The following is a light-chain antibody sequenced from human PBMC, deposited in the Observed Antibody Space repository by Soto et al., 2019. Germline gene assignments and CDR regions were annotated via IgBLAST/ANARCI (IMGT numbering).Light chain of an antibody. Sequence: EIVLTQSPATLSLSPGERATLSCRASQSISSYLAWYQQKPAQAPRLLIYDASNRATGIPARFSGSGSGTDFTLTISSLEPEDFAVYYCHQRSTWPFTFGPGTKVDIK. J-gene: IGKJ3*01. CDR3: HQRSTWPFT. CDR1: QSISSY. CDR2: DAS. V-gene: IGKV3-11*01.